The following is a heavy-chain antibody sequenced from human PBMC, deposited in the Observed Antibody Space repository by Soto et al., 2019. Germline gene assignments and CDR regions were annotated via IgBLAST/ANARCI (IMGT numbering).Heavy chain of an antibody. V-gene: IGHV4-34*01. J-gene: IGHJ5*02. CDR1: GGSFSGYY. Sequence: QVQLQQWGAGLLKPSETLSLTCAVYGGSFSGYYWSWIRQPPGKGLEWIGEINHSGSNNYSPYLKSRVNRSVDTAKNQCPLKRSSVPAPDTAVYYCASGPRDSWFDPWGQGTLVTVSS. CDR2: INHSGSN. CDR3: ASGPRDSWFDP.